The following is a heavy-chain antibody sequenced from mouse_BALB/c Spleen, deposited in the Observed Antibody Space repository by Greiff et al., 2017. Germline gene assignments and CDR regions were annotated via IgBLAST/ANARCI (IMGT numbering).Heavy chain of an antibody. J-gene: IGHJ2*01. CDR1: GYTFTDYA. Sequence: VQLQQSGAELVRPGVSVKISCKCSGYTFTDYAMHWVKQSHAKSLEWIGVISTYYGDASYNQKFKGKATMTVDKSSSTAYMELARLTSEDSAIYYCAIYGYDGNFYYWGQGTTLTVSS. CDR3: AIYGYDGNFYY. D-gene: IGHD2-2*01. CDR2: ISTYYGDA. V-gene: IGHV1S137*01.